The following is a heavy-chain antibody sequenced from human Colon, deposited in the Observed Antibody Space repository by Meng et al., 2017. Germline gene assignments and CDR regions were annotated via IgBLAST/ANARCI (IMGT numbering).Heavy chain of an antibody. CDR3: TTTFEF. CDR2: INSAGSGA. V-gene: IGHV3-74*01. J-gene: IGHJ3*01. Sequence: VQLVATRVGFVLSGASLRLSCAASVFTFTNYWMHWVRQVQGKGLVWVSTINSAGSGAYYADSVKGRFTISRDNAKNTLYLQMNGLRVEDTAVYYCTTTFEFWGQGTVVTVSS. CDR1: VFTFTNYW.